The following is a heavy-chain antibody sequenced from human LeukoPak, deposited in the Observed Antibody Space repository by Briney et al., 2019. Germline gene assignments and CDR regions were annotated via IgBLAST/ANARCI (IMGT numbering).Heavy chain of an antibody. J-gene: IGHJ4*02. CDR1: GFTFTSYS. CDR3: AKEEGYNHLDY. V-gene: IGHV3-21*01. Sequence: GGSLRLSCAASGFTFTSYSMNWVRQAPGRGLEWVSSISSSSRYIYYADSVKGRFTISRDNSKNTLYLQMNSLRAEDTAVYYCAKEEGYNHLDYWGQGTLVTVSS. D-gene: IGHD5-24*01. CDR2: ISSSSRYI.